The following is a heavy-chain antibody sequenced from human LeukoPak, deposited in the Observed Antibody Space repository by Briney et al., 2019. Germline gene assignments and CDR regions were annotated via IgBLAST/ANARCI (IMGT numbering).Heavy chain of an antibody. CDR1: GFTFSSYA. D-gene: IGHD3-10*01. CDR3: AKDGRGSGRAYYGMDV. Sequence: AGGSLRLSCAASGFTFSSYAMHWVRQAPGKGLEWVAVISYDGSNKYYADSVKGRFTISRDNSKNTLYLQMNSLRAEDTAVYYCAKDGRGSGRAYYGMDVWGQGTTVTVSS. V-gene: IGHV3-30*04. J-gene: IGHJ6*02. CDR2: ISYDGSNK.